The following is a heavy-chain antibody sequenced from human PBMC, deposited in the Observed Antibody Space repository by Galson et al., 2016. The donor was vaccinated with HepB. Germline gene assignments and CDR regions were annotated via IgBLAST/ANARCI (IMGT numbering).Heavy chain of an antibody. Sequence: SETLSLTCTVSSDPVTSGTYYWSWVRQSPGKGLDWIGYIHDSANTNYNPSNKSRVTISRDTSKNQFFLELTSVTAADTAVYYCARDEGFYNGMDVWGQGTTVTVAS. CDR2: IHDSANT. J-gene: IGHJ6*02. D-gene: IGHD2-2*02. CDR3: ARDEGFYNGMDV. V-gene: IGHV4-61*01. CDR1: SDPVTSGTYY.